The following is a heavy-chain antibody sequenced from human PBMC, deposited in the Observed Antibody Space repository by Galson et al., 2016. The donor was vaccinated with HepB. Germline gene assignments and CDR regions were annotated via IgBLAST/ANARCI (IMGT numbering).Heavy chain of an antibody. J-gene: IGHJ3*01. CDR1: GASIRSYY. V-gene: IGHV4-59*01. Sequence: ETLSLTCTVSGASIRSYYWSWVRQPPGKGLEWIGCMYYNYSPTYNPSLKSRVSMLVDTSRNQFSLTLSSVTAADTAVYYCARVFPMTAVAAGLYYHPLDVWGRGTMVTV. CDR2: MYYNYSP. D-gene: IGHD4-11*01. CDR3: ARVFPMTAVAAGLYYHPLDV.